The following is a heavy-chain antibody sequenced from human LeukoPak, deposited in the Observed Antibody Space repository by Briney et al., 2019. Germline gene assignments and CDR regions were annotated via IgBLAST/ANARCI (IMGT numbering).Heavy chain of an antibody. CDR1: GGSISSSIYS. CDR3: ARVTPSLYNWFDP. Sequence: SETLSLTCAVSGGSISSSIYSWNWIRQPPGKGLEWIGYIYHSGSTYYNPSLKSRVTMSVDGSKNQFSLKLSSVTAADTAVYYCARVTPSLYNWFDPWGQGTLVTVSS. V-gene: IGHV4-30-2*01. J-gene: IGHJ5*02. CDR2: IYHSGST.